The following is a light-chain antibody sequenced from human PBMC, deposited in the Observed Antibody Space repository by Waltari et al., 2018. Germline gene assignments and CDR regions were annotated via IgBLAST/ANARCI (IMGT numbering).Light chain of an antibody. Sequence: QSALTQPPSASGSPGQSVTIPCTGTSSDVGGYHCVSWYKQHPGKAPKPMIYDVSKRPSGVPDRFSGSKSGNTAYLTVSGLQAEDEADYYCNSYAGSNSVLFGAGTKLTVL. J-gene: IGLJ2*01. CDR3: NSYAGSNSVL. CDR1: SSDVGGYHC. V-gene: IGLV2-8*01. CDR2: DVS.